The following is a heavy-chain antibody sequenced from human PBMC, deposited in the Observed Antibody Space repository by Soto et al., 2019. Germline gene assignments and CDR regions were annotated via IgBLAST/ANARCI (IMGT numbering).Heavy chain of an antibody. D-gene: IGHD2-15*01. V-gene: IGHV4-59*08. J-gene: IGHJ4*02. Sequence: SETLSLTCTVSGGSISSYYWSWIRQPPGKGLEWIGYIYYSGSTNYNPSLKSRVTISVDTSKNQFSLKLSSVTAADTAVYYCAKGGVYCTGGSCYFIWGQGTLVTVSS. CDR3: AKGGVYCTGGSCYFI. CDR2: IYYSGST. CDR1: GGSISSYY.